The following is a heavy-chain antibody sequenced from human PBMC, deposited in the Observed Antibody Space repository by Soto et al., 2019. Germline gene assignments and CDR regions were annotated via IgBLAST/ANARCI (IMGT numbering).Heavy chain of an antibody. CDR1: GYSFTSYW. J-gene: IGHJ4*02. V-gene: IGHV5-10-1*01. CDR2: IDPSDSYT. Sequence: PGESLKISCKGSGYSFTSYWISWVRQMPGKGLEWMGRIDPSDSYTNYSPSFQGHVTISADKSISTAYLQWSSLKASDTAMYYCARLRPAIAVGLYYAFWSSHEDYWGQGTLVTVSS. CDR3: ARLRPAIAVGLYYAFWSSHEDY. D-gene: IGHD3-3*01.